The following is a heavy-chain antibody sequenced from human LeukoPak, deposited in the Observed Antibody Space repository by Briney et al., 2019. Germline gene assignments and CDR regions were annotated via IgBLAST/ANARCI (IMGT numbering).Heavy chain of an antibody. Sequence: PSETLSLTCTVSGGSISSYYWSWIRQPPGKGLEWIGYIYYSGSTNYNPSLKSRVTISVDTSKNQFSLKLSSVTAADTAVYYCASDLGITGTTDYWGQGTLVTVSS. CDR2: IYYSGST. CDR3: ASDLGITGTTDY. J-gene: IGHJ4*02. D-gene: IGHD1-7*01. CDR1: GGSISSYY. V-gene: IGHV4-59*08.